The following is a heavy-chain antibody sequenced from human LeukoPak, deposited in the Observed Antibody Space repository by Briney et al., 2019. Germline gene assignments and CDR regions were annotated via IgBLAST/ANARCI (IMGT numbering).Heavy chain of an antibody. CDR2: IYSGGST. CDR3: ASTPPRYLGYFDY. CDR1: GFTVSYNY. Sequence: GGSLRLSCAASGFTVSYNYMSWVRQAPGKGLEWVSVIYSGGSTYYADSVKGRFTITRDNSKNTLYFQMNSLRAEDTAVYYCASTPPRYLGYFDYWGQGTLVTVSS. V-gene: IGHV3-53*01. J-gene: IGHJ4*02. D-gene: IGHD3-9*01.